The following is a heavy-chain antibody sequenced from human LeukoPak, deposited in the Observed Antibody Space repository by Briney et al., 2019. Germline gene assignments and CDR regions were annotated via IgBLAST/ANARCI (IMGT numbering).Heavy chain of an antibody. D-gene: IGHD1-26*01. V-gene: IGHV3-74*01. CDR1: GFTFSSYW. Sequence: PGGSLRLSCAASGFTFSSYWMHWVRQAPGKGLVWVSRINSDGSSTSYADSVKGRFTISRDNAKNTLYPQMNSLRAEDTAVYYCARVPDSGSAIDYWGQGTLVTVSS. J-gene: IGHJ4*02. CDR3: ARVPDSGSAIDY. CDR2: INSDGSST.